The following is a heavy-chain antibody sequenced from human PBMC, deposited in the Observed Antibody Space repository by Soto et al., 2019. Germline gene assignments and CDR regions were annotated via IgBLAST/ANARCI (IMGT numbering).Heavy chain of an antibody. CDR2: INAGNGNT. Sequence: GASVKVSCKASGYTFTSYAMHWVRQAPGQRLEWMGWINAGNGNTKYSQKFQGRVTITRDTSASTAYMELSSLRSEDTAVYYCARSRYYDFWRGTPLDGMAVWGQGTTVTVSS. CDR1: GYTFTSYA. D-gene: IGHD3-3*01. CDR3: ARSRYYDFWRGTPLDGMAV. J-gene: IGHJ6*02. V-gene: IGHV1-3*01.